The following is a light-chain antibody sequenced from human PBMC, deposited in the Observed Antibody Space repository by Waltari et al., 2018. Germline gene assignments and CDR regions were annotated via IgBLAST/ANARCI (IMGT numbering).Light chain of an antibody. Sequence: SCRASQSVRRAVAWYQQKPGQAPRLLIYGASIRATGIPDRFSGSGSGTDFSLTISRLEPADSAMYYCQHYVRLPATFGQGTKVEIK. CDR3: QHYVRLPAT. J-gene: IGKJ1*01. CDR1: QSVRRAV. CDR2: GAS. V-gene: IGKV3-20*01.